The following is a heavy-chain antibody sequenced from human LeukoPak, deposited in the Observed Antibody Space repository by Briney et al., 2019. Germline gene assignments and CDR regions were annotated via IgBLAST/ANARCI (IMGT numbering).Heavy chain of an antibody. CDR1: GGSISTYY. CDR2: NYNRGTT. V-gene: IGHV4-59*01. D-gene: IGHD2-8*02. J-gene: IGHJ4*02. Sequence: SETLSLTCAVSGGSISTYYCSWLRQPPGKGLEWIGYNYNRGTTNYNPSLKSRVTISVDRSKNQFSLSLTSVTAADTAVYYCARERASGGPHFEHWGRGILVTVSS. CDR3: ARERASGGPHFEH.